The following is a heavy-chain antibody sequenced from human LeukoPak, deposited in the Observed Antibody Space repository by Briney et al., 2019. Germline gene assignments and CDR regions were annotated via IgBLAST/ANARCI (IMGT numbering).Heavy chain of an antibody. Sequence: ASVKVSCKASGYTFTSYYMHWVRQAPGQGLEWMGRIIPILGIANYAQKFQGRVTITADKSTSTAYMELSSLRSEDTAVYYCARDYLVATRDYYYYYGMDVWGQGTTVTVSS. CDR1: GYTFTSYY. D-gene: IGHD5-24*01. V-gene: IGHV1-69*04. CDR3: ARDYLVATRDYYYYYGMDV. CDR2: IIPILGIA. J-gene: IGHJ6*02.